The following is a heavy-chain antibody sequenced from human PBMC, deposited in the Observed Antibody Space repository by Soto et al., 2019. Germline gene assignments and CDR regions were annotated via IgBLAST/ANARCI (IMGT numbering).Heavy chain of an antibody. D-gene: IGHD6-19*01. CDR3: ATVNGWYFLDY. CDR1: GYTFTSYA. Sequence: QVQLVQSGAEEKKPGASVKVSCKASGYTFTSYAMHWVRQAPGQRLEWMGRINAANGNTKYSQKLQGRVTITRDTSASTAYMELSSLRSEDTAVYYCATVNGWYFLDYWGQGTLVTVSS. J-gene: IGHJ4*02. CDR2: INAANGNT. V-gene: IGHV1-3*05.